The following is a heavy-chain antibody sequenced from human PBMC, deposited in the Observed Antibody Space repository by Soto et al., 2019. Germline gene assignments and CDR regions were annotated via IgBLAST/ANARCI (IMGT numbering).Heavy chain of an antibody. D-gene: IGHD6-6*01. CDR2: ISGSGGST. CDR1: GFTFSGYA. J-gene: IGHJ4*02. Sequence: PGGSLRLSCAASGFTFSGYAMSWVRQAPGKGLEWVSAISGSGGSTYYADSVKGRFTISRDNSKNTLYLQMNSLRAEDTAVYYCAKARIAARYFDYWGQGTLVTVSS. CDR3: AKARIAARYFDY. V-gene: IGHV3-23*01.